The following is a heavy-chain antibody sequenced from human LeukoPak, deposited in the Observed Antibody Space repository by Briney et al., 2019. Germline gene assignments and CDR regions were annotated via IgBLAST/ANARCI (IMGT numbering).Heavy chain of an antibody. CDR1: GFNFDEFA. J-gene: IGHJ4*02. Sequence: GGSLRLSCAASGFNFDEFAMYWVRQTPGKGLEWVSGISWNSGSIGYADSVKGRFTISRDNAQKSLFLQMNSLRAEDTALYYCAKDMRRRSDSYYDPYFDYWGQGTLVTVSS. CDR2: ISWNSGSI. V-gene: IGHV3-9*01. CDR3: AKDMRRRSDSYYDPYFDY. D-gene: IGHD3-22*01.